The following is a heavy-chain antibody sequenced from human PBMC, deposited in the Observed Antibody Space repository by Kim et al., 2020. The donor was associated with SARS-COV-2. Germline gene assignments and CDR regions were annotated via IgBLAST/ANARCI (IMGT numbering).Heavy chain of an antibody. J-gene: IGHJ4*02. CDR3: AREIGSGSGFDY. V-gene: IGHV3-33*01. Sequence: GGSLRLSCAASGFTFSSYGMHWVRQAPGKGLEWVAVIWYDGSNKYYADSVKGRFTISRDNSKNTLYLQMNSLRAEDTAVYYCAREIGSGSGFDYWGQGTLVTVSS. CDR1: GFTFSSYG. D-gene: IGHD3-10*01. CDR2: IWYDGSNK.